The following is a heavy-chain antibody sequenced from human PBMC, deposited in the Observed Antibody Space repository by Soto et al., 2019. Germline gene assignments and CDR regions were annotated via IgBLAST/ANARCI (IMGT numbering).Heavy chain of an antibody. D-gene: IGHD1-26*01. V-gene: IGHV3-30*18. Sequence: QVQLVESGGGVVQPGRSLRLSCAASGFTFSSYGMHWVRQAPGKGLEWVAVISYDGSNKYYADYVKGRFTISRDNSKNTLYLQMNSLRAEDTAVYYCAKDLTPHIVGATIWGQGTLVTVSS. J-gene: IGHJ4*02. CDR2: ISYDGSNK. CDR1: GFTFSSYG. CDR3: AKDLTPHIVGATI.